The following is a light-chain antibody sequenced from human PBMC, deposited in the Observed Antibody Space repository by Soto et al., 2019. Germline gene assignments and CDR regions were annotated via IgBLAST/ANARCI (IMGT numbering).Light chain of an antibody. Sequence: QSVLTQPPSASGTPGQRVTISCSGSSSNIGSNYVYRYQQLPGTAPKLLIYRNDQRPSGVPDRFSGSKSGTSASLAISGLRSEDEADYHCAAWDDSLSGLVVFGGGTKLTVL. CDR2: RND. CDR1: SSNIGSNY. CDR3: AAWDDSLSGLVV. V-gene: IGLV1-47*01. J-gene: IGLJ2*01.